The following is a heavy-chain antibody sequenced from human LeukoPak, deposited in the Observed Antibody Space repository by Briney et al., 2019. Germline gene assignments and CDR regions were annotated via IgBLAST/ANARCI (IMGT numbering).Heavy chain of an antibody. J-gene: IGHJ4*02. V-gene: IGHV3-23*01. D-gene: IGHD4-17*01. Sequence: GGSLRLSCAVSGFTFSSYAMSWVRQAPGEGLEWVSAISGSGGSTYYADSVKGRFTISRDNSKNTLYLQMNSLRAEDTAVYYCAKEHGDYLKTYYFDYWGQGTLVTVSS. CDR2: ISGSGGST. CDR1: GFTFSSYA. CDR3: AKEHGDYLKTYYFDY.